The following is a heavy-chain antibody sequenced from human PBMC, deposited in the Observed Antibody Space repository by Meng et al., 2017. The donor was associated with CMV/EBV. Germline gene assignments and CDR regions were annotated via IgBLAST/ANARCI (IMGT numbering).Heavy chain of an antibody. Sequence: SVKVSLQSSGYTFTSYNLHWVRQAPGQRPEWMGLINPGNGNTKYSQKFQGRVTITRDTSASIAYMELSSLRSEDTAVYYCARDRGDSWGQGTLVTVSS. D-gene: IGHD3-10*01. CDR1: GYTFTSYN. CDR3: ARDRGDS. J-gene: IGHJ4*02. V-gene: IGHV1-3*01. CDR2: INPGNGNT.